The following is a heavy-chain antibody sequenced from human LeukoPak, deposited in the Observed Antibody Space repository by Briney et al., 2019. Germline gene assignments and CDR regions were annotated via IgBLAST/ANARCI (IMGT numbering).Heavy chain of an antibody. CDR1: GYTFTSYY. Sequence: ASVKVSCKASGYTFTSYYMHWVRQAPGQGLEWMGWITTYNGNTNYARKFQDRVTVTTDTSTSTAYMELRSLRSDDTAVYFCARGELAFCSTTTCYSSFDYWGQGTLVTVSS. CDR3: ARGELAFCSTTTCYSSFDY. CDR2: ITTYNGNT. D-gene: IGHD2-2*02. J-gene: IGHJ4*02. V-gene: IGHV1-18*04.